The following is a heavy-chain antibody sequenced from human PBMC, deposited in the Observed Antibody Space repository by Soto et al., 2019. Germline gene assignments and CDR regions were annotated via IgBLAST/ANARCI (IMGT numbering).Heavy chain of an antibody. CDR3: AKARENNWFDP. D-gene: IGHD1-26*01. CDR2: ISYDGSNK. CDR1: GFTFSSYG. J-gene: IGHJ5*02. V-gene: IGHV3-30*18. Sequence: GGSLRLSCAASGFTFSSYGMHWVRQAPGKGLEWVAVISYDGSNKYYADSVKGRFTISRDNSKNTLYLQMNSLRAEDTAVYYCAKARENNWFDPWGQGTLVTVSS.